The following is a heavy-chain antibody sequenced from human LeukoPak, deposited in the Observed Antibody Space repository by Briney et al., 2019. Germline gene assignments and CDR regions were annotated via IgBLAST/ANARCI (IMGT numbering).Heavy chain of an antibody. D-gene: IGHD6-19*01. J-gene: IGHJ4*02. CDR3: AKGGGWYYYFDY. Sequence: PGGSLRLSCVASGFSFSTYAMTWVRQAPGKGLEWVSVISGSGGSTSYADSVKGRFTISRDNSKNTLYLQMNSLRAEDTAVYYCAKGGGWYYYFDYWGQGALVTVSS. V-gene: IGHV3-23*01. CDR2: ISGSGGST. CDR1: GFSFSTYA.